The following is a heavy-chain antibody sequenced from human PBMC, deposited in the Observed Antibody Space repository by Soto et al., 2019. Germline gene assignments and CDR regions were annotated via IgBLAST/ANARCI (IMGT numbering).Heavy chain of an antibody. Sequence: ASVKVSCKASGGTFSSYAISWVRQAPGQGLEWMGGIIPIFGTANYAQKFQGRVTITADKSTSTAYMELSSLRSEDTAVYYCARVSDSSSCYPHYGYYYGMDVWGQGTTVTVSS. CDR3: ARVSDSSSCYPHYGYYYGMDV. CDR1: GGTFSSYA. CDR2: IIPIFGTA. D-gene: IGHD6-13*01. J-gene: IGHJ6*02. V-gene: IGHV1-69*06.